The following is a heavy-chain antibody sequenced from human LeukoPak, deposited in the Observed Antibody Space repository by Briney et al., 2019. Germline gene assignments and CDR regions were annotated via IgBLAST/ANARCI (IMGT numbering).Heavy chain of an antibody. CDR3: ARDRPVYYDSSGPFDY. CDR1: GGTFSSYA. D-gene: IGHD3-22*01. CDR2: IIPIFGTA. V-gene: IGHV1-69*13. J-gene: IGHJ4*02. Sequence: SVNVSCKASGGTFSSYAISWVRQAPGQGLEWMGGIIPIFGTANYAQKFQGRVTITADESTSTAYMELSSLRSEDTAVYYCARDRPVYYDSSGPFDYWGQGTLVTVSS.